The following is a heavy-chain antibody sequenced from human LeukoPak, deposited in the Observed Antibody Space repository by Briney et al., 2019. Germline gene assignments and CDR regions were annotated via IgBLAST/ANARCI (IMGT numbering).Heavy chain of an antibody. CDR1: GFTFSNHA. CDR3: AKNVVVKRYIDY. Sequence: PGGSLRLSCAASGFTFSNHAMSWVRQTPGEGLQWVSVISGSGRTTEYADSVKGRFTISRDNSKNTLSLQMNSLRVEDTAIYYCAKNVVVKRYIDYWGQGTLVTVSS. V-gene: IGHV3-23*01. D-gene: IGHD2-15*01. CDR2: ISGSGRTT. J-gene: IGHJ4*02.